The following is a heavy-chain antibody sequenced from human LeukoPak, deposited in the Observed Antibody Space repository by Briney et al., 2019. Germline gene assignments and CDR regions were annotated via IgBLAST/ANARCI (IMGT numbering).Heavy chain of an antibody. D-gene: IGHD2-2*01. V-gene: IGHV3-74*01. CDR2: IKSDGSWA. Sequence: GGSLRLSCAASGNYWMRWVRQAPGKGLVWVSHIKSDGSWASYADSVKGRFTISKDNAKNTVYLQMNNLRAEDTAVYYCVSFYETYWGRGTLVTVSS. CDR3: VSFYETY. CDR1: GNYW. J-gene: IGHJ4*02.